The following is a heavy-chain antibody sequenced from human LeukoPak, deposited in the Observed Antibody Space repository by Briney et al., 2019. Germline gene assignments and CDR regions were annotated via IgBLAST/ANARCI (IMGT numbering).Heavy chain of an antibody. J-gene: IGHJ5*02. Sequence: GGSLRLSCAASGFTFISYTMSWFRQAPGKGLEGVSAISGSGDSTYYADSVKGRFTISKDNSKNTLYLQVNSLKAEDTDVYYCAKAPVATIKRNWFDPWGQGTLVTVSS. CDR2: ISGSGDST. CDR3: AKAPVATIKRNWFDP. CDR1: GFTFISYT. V-gene: IGHV3-23*01. D-gene: IGHD2-2*01.